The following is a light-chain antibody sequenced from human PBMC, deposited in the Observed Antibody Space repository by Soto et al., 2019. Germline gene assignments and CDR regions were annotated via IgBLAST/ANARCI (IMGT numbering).Light chain of an antibody. CDR3: SSYAGSSTFPYV. Sequence: QSVLAQPPSASGSPGQSVTISCTGTSSDVGGYNYVSWYQQHPGKAPKLMIYEVSKRPSGVPDRFSGSKSGNTASLTVSGLQADDEADYYCSSYAGSSTFPYVFGTGTKVTVL. CDR1: SSDVGGYNY. CDR2: EVS. V-gene: IGLV2-8*01. J-gene: IGLJ1*01.